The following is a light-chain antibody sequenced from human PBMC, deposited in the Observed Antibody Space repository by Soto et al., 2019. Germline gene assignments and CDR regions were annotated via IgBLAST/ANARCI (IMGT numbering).Light chain of an antibody. CDR2: ENN. CDR1: SSNNRNNY. V-gene: IGLV1-51*02. CDR3: GTWDSSLSASGGV. J-gene: IGLJ1*01. Sequence: QSVLTQPPSVSAAPGQKVTISCSGSSSNNRNNYVSWYQQLPGTAPKLLIYENNKRPSGIPDRFSGSKSGTSATLGIPGLPTRDQADYYCGTWDSSLSASGGVFETGTKVXVL.